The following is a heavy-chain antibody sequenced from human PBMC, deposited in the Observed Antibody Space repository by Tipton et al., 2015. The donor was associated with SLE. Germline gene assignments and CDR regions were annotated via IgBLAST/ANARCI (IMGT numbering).Heavy chain of an antibody. J-gene: IGHJ4*02. CDR1: GGSFSGYY. CDR2: INHSGTA. CDR3: AREGLVVPNYFDY. Sequence: TLSLTCAVSGGSFSGYYWSCVRQSPGKGLEWIGDINHSGTANYNPSLESRVAMSVDTSKNQFSLRLSSVTAADTAVYYCAREGLVVPNYFDYWGQGTLVTVSS. V-gene: IGHV4-34*01. D-gene: IGHD2-8*02.